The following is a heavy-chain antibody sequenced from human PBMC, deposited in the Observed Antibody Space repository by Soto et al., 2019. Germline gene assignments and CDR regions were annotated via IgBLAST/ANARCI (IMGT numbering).Heavy chain of an antibody. Sequence: PSETLSLTCTVSGGSVSRGSYYWSWIRQPPGKGLEWIGYIYYSGSTNYNPSLKSRVTISVDTSKNQFSLKLSSVTAADTAVYYCARTGYSNRGWDDYWGQGTLVTVSS. CDR1: GGSVSRGSYY. CDR2: IYYSGST. V-gene: IGHV4-61*01. J-gene: IGHJ4*02. CDR3: ARTGYSNRGWDDY. D-gene: IGHD6-13*01.